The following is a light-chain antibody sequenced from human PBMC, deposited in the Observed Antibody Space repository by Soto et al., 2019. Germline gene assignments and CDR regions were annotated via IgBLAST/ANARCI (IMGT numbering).Light chain of an antibody. CDR1: SSDVGGYNY. Sequence: QSALTQPASVSGSPGQSITISCTGTSSDVGGYNYVSWYQQHPGKAPKLMIYDVSTRPSGVSNRFSGSKSGNTASLTISGLQAEDEADYYCSSYTSSSTLGKVFGGGTKVTVL. V-gene: IGLV2-14*01. CDR2: DVS. CDR3: SSYTSSSTLGKV. J-gene: IGLJ2*01.